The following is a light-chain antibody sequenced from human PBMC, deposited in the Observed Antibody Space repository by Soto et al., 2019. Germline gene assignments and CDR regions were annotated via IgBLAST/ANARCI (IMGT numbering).Light chain of an antibody. CDR3: QQSFSSPFT. Sequence: DIQMTQSPSSLSASVGDRVSITCRASQSIRSHLNWYQHKPGKAPKVLIYAASSLQGGVPSRFSGSGSGTDCTLTIKSLQPEDFATYYCQQSFSSPFTFGPGTKVDVK. CDR2: AAS. CDR1: QSIRSH. J-gene: IGKJ3*01. V-gene: IGKV1-39*01.